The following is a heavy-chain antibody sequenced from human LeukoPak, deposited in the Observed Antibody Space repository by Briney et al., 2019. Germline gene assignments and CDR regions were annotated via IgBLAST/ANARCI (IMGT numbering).Heavy chain of an antibody. J-gene: IGHJ5*02. CDR2: ISGSGGST. V-gene: IGHV3-23*01. Sequence: GGSLRLSCAASGFTVSSNYMSWVRQAPGKGLEWVSAISGSGGSTYYADSVKGRFTISRDNSKNTLSLQMNSLRAEDTAVYYCAKDLLISWDIVVVPAATNWFDPWGQGTLVTVSS. CDR1: GFTVSSNY. CDR3: AKDLLISWDIVVVPAATNWFDP. D-gene: IGHD2-2*01.